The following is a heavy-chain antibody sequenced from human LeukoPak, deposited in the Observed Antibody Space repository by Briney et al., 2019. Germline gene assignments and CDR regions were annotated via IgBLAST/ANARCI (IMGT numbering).Heavy chain of an antibody. Sequence: GGPLRLSCEPSGFTFGSYSMNWVRQAPGKGLEWVSSISSSSSNIYYADSVKGRFTISRDNAKNSLYLQMNSLRAEDTAVYYCARGPTMKMDVWGKGTTVTVSS. CDR1: GFTFGSYS. J-gene: IGHJ6*04. CDR2: ISSSSSNI. CDR3: ARGPTMKMDV. D-gene: IGHD3-22*01. V-gene: IGHV3-21*01.